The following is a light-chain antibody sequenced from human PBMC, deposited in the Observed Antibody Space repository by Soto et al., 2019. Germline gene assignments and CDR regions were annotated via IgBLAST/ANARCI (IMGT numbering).Light chain of an antibody. CDR2: WAS. J-gene: IGKJ4*01. Sequence: VMTPPPDALPVSKGGRATINSKSSQSVLYSSNSKSDLVWYQQKPGQPPKFLIYWASTRESGVPDRFSGSGSGTDFTLTISSLQSEDVAVYYCQQYCSTTLTFGGGTK. CDR1: QSVLYSSNSKSD. V-gene: IGKV4-1*01. CDR3: QQYCSTTLT.